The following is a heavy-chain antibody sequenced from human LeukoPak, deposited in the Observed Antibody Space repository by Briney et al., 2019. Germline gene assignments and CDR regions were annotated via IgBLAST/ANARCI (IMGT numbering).Heavy chain of an antibody. CDR1: GYTFTGYY. V-gene: IGHV1-2*02. CDR3: AANYYDSSGYYYAFDI. J-gene: IGHJ3*02. CDR2: INPNSGGT. D-gene: IGHD3-22*01. Sequence: ASVKVSCNASGYTFTGYYMHWVRQAPGQGLEWMGWINPNSGGTNYAQKFQGRVTMTRDTSISTAYMELSRLRSDDTAVYYCAANYYDSSGYYYAFDIWGQGTMVTVSS.